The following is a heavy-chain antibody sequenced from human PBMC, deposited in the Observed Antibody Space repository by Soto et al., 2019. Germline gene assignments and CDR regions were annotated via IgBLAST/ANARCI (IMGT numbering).Heavy chain of an antibody. CDR1: GFTFRSYA. D-gene: IGHD3-9*01. CDR2: IDGSGAGA. Sequence: EVQLLESGGGLVQTGGSLRLSCAASGFTFRSYAMSWVRQAPGRGLECVSSIDGSGAGAYYADSVKGRFTISRDNSKNTLYLQMISLRAEDTAVYYCAKGDILLGSKEGWDYWGQGTLVTVSS. J-gene: IGHJ4*02. CDR3: AKGDILLGSKEGWDY. V-gene: IGHV3-23*01.